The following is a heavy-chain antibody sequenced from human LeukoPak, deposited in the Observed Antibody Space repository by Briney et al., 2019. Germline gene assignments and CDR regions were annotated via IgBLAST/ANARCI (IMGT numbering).Heavy chain of an antibody. V-gene: IGHV3-30-3*01. CDR2: ISYDGSNK. CDR3: ARYYSAFDY. Sequence: GSLRLSCAASGFTFSSYAMHWVRQAPGKGLEWVAVISYDGSNKYYADSVKGRFTISRDNSKNTLYLQMNSLRAEDTAVYYCARYYSAFDYWGQGTLVTVSS. J-gene: IGHJ4*02. CDR1: GFTFSSYA. D-gene: IGHD3-10*01.